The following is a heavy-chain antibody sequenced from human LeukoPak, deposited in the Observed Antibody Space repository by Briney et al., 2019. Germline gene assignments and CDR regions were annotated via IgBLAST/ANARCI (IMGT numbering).Heavy chain of an antibody. D-gene: IGHD6-13*01. Sequence: ASVKVSCKVSGYTLTELSMHWVRQAPGKGLEWMGGFDPEDGETIYAQKFQGRVTMTEDTSTDTAYMELSSLRSEDTAVYYCATGAAAGTSPYYGMDVWGQGTTVTVSS. J-gene: IGHJ6*02. V-gene: IGHV1-24*01. CDR1: GYTLTELS. CDR2: FDPEDGET. CDR3: ATGAAAGTSPYYGMDV.